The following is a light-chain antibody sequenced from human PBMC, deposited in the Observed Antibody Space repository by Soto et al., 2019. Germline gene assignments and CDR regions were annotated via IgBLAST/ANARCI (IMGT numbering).Light chain of an antibody. CDR1: SSDAGGYNY. CDR2: DVS. V-gene: IGLV2-14*01. Sequence: QSALTQPASVSGSPGQSITISCTGTSSDAGGYNYVSWYQQHPGKAPKLMIYDVSNRPAGVSNRFSGSKSGNTASLTISGLEDDDEADYYCSSYTSSSTYVFGTGTKVTVL. CDR3: SSYTSSSTYV. J-gene: IGLJ1*01.